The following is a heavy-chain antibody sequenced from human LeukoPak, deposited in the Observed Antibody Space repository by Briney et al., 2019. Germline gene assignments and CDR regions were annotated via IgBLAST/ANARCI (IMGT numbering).Heavy chain of an antibody. CDR1: GFTFSSYA. J-gene: IGHJ4*02. CDR2: IIPILGSA. D-gene: IGHD6-19*01. CDR3: ATSSRTYSSTDY. V-gene: IGHV1-69*11. Sequence: GGSLRLSCAASGFTFSSYAMHWVRQAPGQGLEWMGWIIPILGSANYAQSFQGRVTMTADESTSTAYMELSSLRSEDTAVYYCATSSRTYSSTDYWGQGTLVTVSS.